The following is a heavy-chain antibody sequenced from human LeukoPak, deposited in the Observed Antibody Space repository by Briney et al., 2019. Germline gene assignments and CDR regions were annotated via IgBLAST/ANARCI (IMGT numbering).Heavy chain of an antibody. Sequence: GGSLRLSCVASGFTFSSYAMHWVRQAPGKGLEWVVVISYDGSNKNYADSVKGRFTISRDNSKNTLYLQMNSLRAEDTTVYYCGRGVRIAVAGYIDYWGQGTLVTVSS. J-gene: IGHJ4*02. CDR1: GFTFSSYA. CDR3: GRGVRIAVAGYIDY. V-gene: IGHV3-30*04. D-gene: IGHD6-19*01. CDR2: ISYDGSNK.